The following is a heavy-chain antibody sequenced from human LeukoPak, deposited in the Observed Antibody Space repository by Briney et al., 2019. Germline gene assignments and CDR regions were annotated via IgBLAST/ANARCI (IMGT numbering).Heavy chain of an antibody. CDR2: ISYSGST. J-gene: IGHJ4*02. CDR3: ARLAYYGSGSYISPYYFDY. D-gene: IGHD3-10*01. Sequence: PSEALSLTCAVYGGSFSGYFWSWIRQPPGKGLEWIGYISYSGSTNYNPSPKSRVTISVDTSKNQFSLKLSSVTAADTAVYYCARLAYYGSGSYISPYYFDYWGQGTRVTVSS. V-gene: IGHV4-59*01. CDR1: GGSFSGYF.